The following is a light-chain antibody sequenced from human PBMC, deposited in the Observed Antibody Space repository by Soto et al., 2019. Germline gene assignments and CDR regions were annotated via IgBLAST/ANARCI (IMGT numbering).Light chain of an antibody. CDR3: QQYYCTPWA. V-gene: IGKV4-1*01. CDR1: QSILYSSNNKNH. CDR2: WAS. J-gene: IGKJ1*01. Sequence: DIVMTQSQDSLAVSLGERATINCKSSQSILYSSNNKNHLAWYQQKSGQPPKLLIYWASTRESGVPDRFSGSGSWTDFTLTISSLQAEDVAVYYCQQYYCTPWAFGQGTKVEVK.